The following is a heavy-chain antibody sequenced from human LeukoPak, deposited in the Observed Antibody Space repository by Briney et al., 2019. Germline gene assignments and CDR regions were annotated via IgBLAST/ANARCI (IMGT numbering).Heavy chain of an antibody. V-gene: IGHV3-53*01. D-gene: IGHD3-16*01. CDR1: GFSVSSNY. CDR2: IYSGGTT. Sequence: PGGSLRLSCAASGFSVSSNYMSWVRQAPGKGLEWVSIIYSGGTTYYADSVKGRFTISRDNSKNTLYLQMNSLRGEDTAVYYCARVGTSAYSPYYMDVWGKGTTVTVSS. CDR3: ARVGTSAYSPYYMDV. J-gene: IGHJ6*03.